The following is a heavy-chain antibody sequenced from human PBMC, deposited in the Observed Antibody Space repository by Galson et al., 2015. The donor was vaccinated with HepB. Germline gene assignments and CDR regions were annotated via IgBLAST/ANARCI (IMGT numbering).Heavy chain of an antibody. Sequence: SLRLSCAASGFTFSSYGMHWVRQAPGKGLEWVAVIWYDGSNKYYADSVKGRFTISRDNSKNTLYLQMNSLRAEDTAVYYCARSQTKGYDSSGYYSPFDYWGQGTLVTVSS. V-gene: IGHV3-33*01. CDR1: GFTFSSYG. CDR2: IWYDGSNK. J-gene: IGHJ4*02. CDR3: ARSQTKGYDSSGYYSPFDY. D-gene: IGHD3-22*01.